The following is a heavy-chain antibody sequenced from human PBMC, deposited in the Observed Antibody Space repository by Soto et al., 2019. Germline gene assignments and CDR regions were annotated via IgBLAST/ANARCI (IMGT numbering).Heavy chain of an antibody. CDR3: RRSSRYGTDV. D-gene: IGHD6-13*01. Sequence: SETLSLTCTVSGGSISTYYWSWIRQPPGKGLEWIGFIYYTGSTNYNPSLKSPVTISVDTSKNQFSLNLISVTAADTAVYYCRRSSRYGTDVWGQGTAVTVSS. J-gene: IGHJ6*02. V-gene: IGHV4-59*08. CDR2: IYYTGST. CDR1: GGSISTYY.